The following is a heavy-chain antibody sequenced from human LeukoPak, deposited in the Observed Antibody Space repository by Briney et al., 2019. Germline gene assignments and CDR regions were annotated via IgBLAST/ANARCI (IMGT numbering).Heavy chain of an antibody. CDR2: IWYDGTNK. J-gene: IGHJ3*02. V-gene: IGHV3-33*01. Sequence: PGGSLRLSCAASGFTFSSYGMHWVRQAPGKGLEWVAVIWYDGTNKYYADSVKGRFSISRDNSKNTLYLQMNSLRAEDTAVYYCPSDKLGTDAFDIWGQGTVVTVSS. D-gene: IGHD7-27*01. CDR1: GFTFSSYG. CDR3: PSDKLGTDAFDI.